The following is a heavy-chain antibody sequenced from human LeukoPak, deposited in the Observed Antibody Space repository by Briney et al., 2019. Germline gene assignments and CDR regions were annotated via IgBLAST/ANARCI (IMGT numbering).Heavy chain of an antibody. J-gene: IGHJ4*02. V-gene: IGHV3-23*01. Sequence: SGGSLRLSCAASGFTFSSYAMSWVRQAPGKGLEWVSAISGSGGSTYYADSVKGRFTISRDNSKNTLYLQMNSLRAEDTAVYYCAKDLYCSSTSCAPEGRFDYWGQGTLVTVSS. D-gene: IGHD2-2*01. CDR3: AKDLYCSSTSCAPEGRFDY. CDR1: GFTFSSYA. CDR2: ISGSGGST.